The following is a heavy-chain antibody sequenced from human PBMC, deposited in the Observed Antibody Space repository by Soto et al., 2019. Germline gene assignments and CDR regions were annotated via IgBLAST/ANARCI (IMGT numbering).Heavy chain of an antibody. CDR2: IRYSGST. Sequence: SETLSLTCTVSGDSIGTTHSYWAWIRQSPGKGLEWIGNIRYSGSTYYMPSLRSRVTLSVDTSKNQFSLRLTSVTAEDTAVYYCARHEGNGNVWPLDYWGQGILVTVSS. CDR1: GDSIGTTHSY. CDR3: ARHEGNGNVWPLDY. D-gene: IGHD2-8*01. V-gene: IGHV4-39*01. J-gene: IGHJ4*02.